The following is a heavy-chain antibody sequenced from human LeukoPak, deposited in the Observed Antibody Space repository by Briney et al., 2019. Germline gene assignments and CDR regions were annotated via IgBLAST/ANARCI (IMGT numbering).Heavy chain of an antibody. Sequence: APVKVSCKASGYTFTGYYMHWVRQAPGQGLGWMGRINPNSGGTNYAQKFQGRVTMTRDTSISTAYMELSRLRSDDTAVYYCARPARYYYDSSGYYLDYWGQGTLVTVSS. CDR1: GYTFTGYY. J-gene: IGHJ4*02. D-gene: IGHD3-22*01. CDR2: INPNSGGT. V-gene: IGHV1-2*06. CDR3: ARPARYYYDSSGYYLDY.